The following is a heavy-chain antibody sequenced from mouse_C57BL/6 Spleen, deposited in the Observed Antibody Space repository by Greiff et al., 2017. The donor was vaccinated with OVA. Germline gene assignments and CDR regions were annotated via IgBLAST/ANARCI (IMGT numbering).Heavy chain of an antibody. CDR1: GYAFSSYW. CDR3: ARGITTVVATYYYFDY. V-gene: IGHV1-80*01. J-gene: IGHJ2*01. Sequence: QVQLQQSGAELVKPGASVKISCKASGYAFSSYWMNWVKQRPGKGLEWIGQIYPGDGDTNYNGKFKGKATLTADKSSSTAYMQLSSLTSEDSAVYFCARGITTVVATYYYFDYWGQGTTLTVSS. D-gene: IGHD1-1*01. CDR2: IYPGDGDT.